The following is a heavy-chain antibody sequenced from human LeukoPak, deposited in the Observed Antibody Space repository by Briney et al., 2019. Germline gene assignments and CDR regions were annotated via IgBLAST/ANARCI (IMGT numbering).Heavy chain of an antibody. CDR1: GFTFSSYA. Sequence: GGSLRLSCAASGFTFSSYAMSWVRQAPGKGLEWVSAISVSGGSTYYADSVKGRFTISRDNSKNTLYLQMNSLRAEDTAVYYCARLVVPAITPPDYWGQGTLVTVSS. V-gene: IGHV3-23*01. J-gene: IGHJ4*02. CDR3: ARLVVPAITPPDY. D-gene: IGHD2-2*01. CDR2: ISVSGGST.